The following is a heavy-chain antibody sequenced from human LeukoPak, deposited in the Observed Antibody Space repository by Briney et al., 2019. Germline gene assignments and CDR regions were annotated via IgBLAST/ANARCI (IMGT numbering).Heavy chain of an antibody. CDR1: GFTFRNYG. D-gene: IGHD1-1*01. J-gene: IGHJ4*02. CDR3: ARYNSGTIDY. Sequence: PGGSLRLSCAASGFTFRNYGMHWVRQAPGKGLEWVAIIWFDGSKNNYADSVKGRFTISRDNSKNTVFLQLDSLRAEDTAVYYCARYNSGTIDYWGLGTPVTVSS. V-gene: IGHV3-33*01. CDR2: IWFDGSKN.